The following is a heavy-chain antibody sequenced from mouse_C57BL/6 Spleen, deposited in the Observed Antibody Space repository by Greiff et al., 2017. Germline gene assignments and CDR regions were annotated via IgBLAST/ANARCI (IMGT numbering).Heavy chain of an antibody. V-gene: IGHV1-69*01. J-gene: IGHJ2*01. CDR2: IDPSDSYP. Sequence: VQLQQPGAELVMPGASVKLSCKASGYTFTSYWMHWVKQRPGQGLEWIGEIDPSDSYPNYNQKFKGKSTLTVDKSSSTAYMQLSSLTSEDSAVYYCARRARGYYFDYWGQGTTLTVSS. CDR1: GYTFTSYW. CDR3: ARRARGYYFDY. D-gene: IGHD3-1*01.